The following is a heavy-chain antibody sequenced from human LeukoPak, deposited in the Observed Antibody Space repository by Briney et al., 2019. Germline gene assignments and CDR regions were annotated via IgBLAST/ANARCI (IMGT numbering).Heavy chain of an antibody. CDR3: ARDLFYGSGSYP. CDR1: GISFSNYS. CDR2: ISSSSRFI. Sequence: PGGSLRLSCAASGISFSNYSMNWVRQAPGKGLEWVSLISSSSRFIYYGDSVKGRFTISRDNAKNSLYLQMNSLRAEDTAVYYRARDLFYGSGSYPWGQGTLVTVSS. D-gene: IGHD3-10*01. V-gene: IGHV3-21*01. J-gene: IGHJ5*02.